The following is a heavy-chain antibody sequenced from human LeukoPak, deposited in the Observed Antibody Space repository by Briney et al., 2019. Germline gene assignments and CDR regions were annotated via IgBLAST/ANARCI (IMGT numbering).Heavy chain of an antibody. CDR1: GYTFTGYY. CDR3: ARDRGVYYFDY. V-gene: IGHV1-2*02. CDR2: INPNSGGT. D-gene: IGHD2-8*01. J-gene: IGHJ4*02. Sequence: ASVKVSCKASGYTFTGYYMHWVQQAPGQGLEWMGWINPNSGGTNYAQKFQGRVTMTRDTSITTAYMELSRLRSDDTAVYYCARDRGVYYFDYWGQGTLVTVSS.